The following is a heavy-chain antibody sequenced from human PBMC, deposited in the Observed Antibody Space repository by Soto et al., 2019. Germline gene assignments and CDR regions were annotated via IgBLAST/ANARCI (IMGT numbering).Heavy chain of an antibody. J-gene: IGHJ3*02. CDR3: AKSGEGARPGQDAFDI. D-gene: IGHD3-10*01. CDR1: GFTFSSYA. V-gene: IGHV3-23*01. CDR2: ISGSGGST. Sequence: GGSLRLSCAASGFTFSSYAMSWVRQAPGKGLEWVSAISGSGGSTYYADSVKGRFTISRDNSKNTLYLQMNSLRAEDTAVYYCAKSGEGARPGQDAFDIWGQGTMVTVSS.